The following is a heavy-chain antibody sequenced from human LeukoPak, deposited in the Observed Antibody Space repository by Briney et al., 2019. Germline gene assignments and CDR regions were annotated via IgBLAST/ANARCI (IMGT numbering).Heavy chain of an antibody. V-gene: IGHV3-74*01. CDR1: GFTFTRFW. Sequence: PGGSLRLSCAGSGFTFTRFWMHWVRQAPVKGLVWVSRINVEGTTTTYADSVEGRFTISRDENTLYLQMNHLRVDDTAVYYCTRGGEEPFDYWGQGTLVTVSS. J-gene: IGHJ4*02. CDR3: TRGGEEPFDY. CDR2: INVEGTTT. D-gene: IGHD3-10*01.